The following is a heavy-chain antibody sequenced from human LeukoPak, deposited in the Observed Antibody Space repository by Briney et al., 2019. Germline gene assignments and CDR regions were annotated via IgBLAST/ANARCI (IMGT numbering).Heavy chain of an antibody. D-gene: IGHD3-3*01. J-gene: IGHJ6*02. V-gene: IGHV4-59*01. Sequence: SETLSLTCTVSGVSISSYYWSWIRQPPGKGLEWIGYIYYSGSTNYNPSLKSRVTISVDTSKNQFSLKLSSVTAADTAVYYCARGYFWSGYSEYYYYGMDVWGQGTTVTVSS. CDR1: GVSISSYY. CDR2: IYYSGST. CDR3: ARGYFWSGYSEYYYYGMDV.